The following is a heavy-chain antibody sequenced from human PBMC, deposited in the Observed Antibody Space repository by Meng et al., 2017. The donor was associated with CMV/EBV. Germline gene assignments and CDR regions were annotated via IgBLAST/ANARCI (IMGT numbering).Heavy chain of an antibody. D-gene: IGHD3-22*01. CDR3: ARDFYSSGYSDYYYGMDV. V-gene: IGHV1-18*01. CDR2: ISAYNGNT. CDR1: GYTFTSYD. Sequence: ASVKVSCKASGYTFTSYDISWVRQAPGQGLEWMGWISAYNGNTNYAQKLQGRVTMTTDTSTSTAYMELRSLRSDDTAVYYCARDFYSSGYSDYYYGMDVWGQGTTVTVSS. J-gene: IGHJ6*02.